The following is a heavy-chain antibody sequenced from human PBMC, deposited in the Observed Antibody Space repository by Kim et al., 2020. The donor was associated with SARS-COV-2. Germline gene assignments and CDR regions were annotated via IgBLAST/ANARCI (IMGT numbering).Heavy chain of an antibody. CDR2: ISSSSSYI. CDR3: ARGTTVTTNPYY. V-gene: IGHV3-21*01. D-gene: IGHD4-17*01. Sequence: GGSLRLSCAASGFTFSSYSMNWVRQAPGKGLEWVSSISSSSSYIYYADSVKGRFTISRDNAKNSLYLQMNSLRAEDTAVYYCARGTTVTTNPYYWGQGTLVTVSS. J-gene: IGHJ4*02. CDR1: GFTFSSYS.